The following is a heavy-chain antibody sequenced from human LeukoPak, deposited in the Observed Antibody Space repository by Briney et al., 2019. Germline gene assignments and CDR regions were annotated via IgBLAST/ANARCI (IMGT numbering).Heavy chain of an antibody. V-gene: IGHV1-8*03. CDR3: ATKLGYCSSTSCYYWFDP. J-gene: IGHJ5*02. CDR2: MNPNSGNT. CDR1: GYTFTSYD. Sequence: AASVKVSCKASGYTFTSYDINWVRQATGQGLEWMGWMNPNSGNTGYAQKFQGRVTITRNTSISTAYMELSSLRSEDTAVYYCATKLGYCSSTSCYYWFDPWGQGTLVTVSS. D-gene: IGHD2-2*01.